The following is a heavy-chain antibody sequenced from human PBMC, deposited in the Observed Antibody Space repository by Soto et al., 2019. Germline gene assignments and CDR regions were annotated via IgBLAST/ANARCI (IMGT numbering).Heavy chain of an antibody. J-gene: IGHJ3*01. CDR2: INPNGGST. CDR1: GYSFTTYY. CDR3: AAICSSGGCPPGPWN. V-gene: IGHV1-46*03. Sequence: QVVQSGVEVRKPGASVKVSCKASGYSFTTYYIHWFRQAPGQGLEWMAIINPNGGSTNYAQKFQGRVTVTRDMSASTVYMELSSLRSDDTAVYYCAAICSSGGCPPGPWNWGRGTMVTVSS. D-gene: IGHD2-15*01.